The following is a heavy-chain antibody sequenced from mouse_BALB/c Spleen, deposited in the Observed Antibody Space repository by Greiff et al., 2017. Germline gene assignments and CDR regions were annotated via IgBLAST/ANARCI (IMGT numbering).Heavy chain of an antibody. V-gene: IGHV1S81*02. CDR2: INPSNGRT. Sequence: QVQLQQPGAELVKPGASVKLSCKASGYTFTSYWMHWVKQRPGQGLEWIGEINPSNGRTNYNEKFKSKATLTVDKSSSTAYMQLSSLTSEDSAVYYCARNWERLFDYWGQGTTLTVSS. CDR3: ARNWERLFDY. CDR1: GYTFTSYW. J-gene: IGHJ2*01. D-gene: IGHD4-1*01.